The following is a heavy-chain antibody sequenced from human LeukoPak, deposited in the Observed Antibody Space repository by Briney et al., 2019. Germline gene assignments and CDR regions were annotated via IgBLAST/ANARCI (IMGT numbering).Heavy chain of an antibody. CDR2: IYSGGTT. D-gene: IGHD3-9*01. J-gene: IGHJ4*02. Sequence: GGSLRLSCAASGLTFRNYAMSWVRQAPGKGLEWVSVIYSGGTTYYADSVRGRFTISRDNSKNTLYLQMNSLRAEDTAVYYCARDSTIGKFDYWGQGTLVTVSS. CDR1: GLTFRNYA. CDR3: ARDSTIGKFDY. V-gene: IGHV3-53*01.